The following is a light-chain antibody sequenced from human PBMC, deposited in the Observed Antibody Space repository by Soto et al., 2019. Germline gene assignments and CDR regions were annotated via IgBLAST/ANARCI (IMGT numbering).Light chain of an antibody. CDR1: SSDVGGYNY. Sequence: SALTQPASVSGSPGQSIIISCTGTSSDVGGYNYVSWYQQHPGKAPKLMIYDVSNRPSGVSNRFSGSKSGNTASLTISGLQAEDEADYYCSSYTSSSPYVFGTGTKVTVL. CDR2: DVS. CDR3: SSYTSSSPYV. J-gene: IGLJ1*01. V-gene: IGLV2-14*01.